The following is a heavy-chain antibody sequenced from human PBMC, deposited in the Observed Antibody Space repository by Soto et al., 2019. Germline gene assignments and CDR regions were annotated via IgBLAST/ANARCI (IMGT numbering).Heavy chain of an antibody. CDR1: GYTFTSYY. J-gene: IGHJ4*02. CDR3: ARGDYYDSSGYPERFDY. Sequence: QVQLVQSGAEVKKPGASVKVSCKASGYTFTSYYMHWVRQAPGQGLEWLGIINPSGGSTSYAQKFEGRVTMTGDTSTSTVYRELSSLRSEDTAVYYCARGDYYDSSGYPERFDYWGQGTLVTVSS. CDR2: INPSGGST. V-gene: IGHV1-46*01. D-gene: IGHD3-22*01.